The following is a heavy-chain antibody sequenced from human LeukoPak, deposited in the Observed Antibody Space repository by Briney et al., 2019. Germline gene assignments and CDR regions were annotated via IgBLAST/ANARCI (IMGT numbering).Heavy chain of an antibody. Sequence: SQTLSPTCTVSGGSISSGSYYWSWIRQPAGKGLEWIGRIYTSGSTNYNPSLKCRVTISVDTSKNQFSLKLSSVTAADTAVYYCAAEGHDAFDIWGQGTMVTVSS. CDR2: IYTSGST. V-gene: IGHV4-61*02. J-gene: IGHJ3*02. CDR3: AAEGHDAFDI. CDR1: GGSISSGSYY.